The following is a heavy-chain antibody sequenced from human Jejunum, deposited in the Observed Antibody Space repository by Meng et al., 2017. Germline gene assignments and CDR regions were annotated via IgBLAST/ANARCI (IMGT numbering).Heavy chain of an antibody. CDR1: GGSCSGYY. J-gene: IGHJ1*01. CDR3: ARPAGYSSDWYKYFQH. D-gene: IGHD6-13*01. CDR2: INHSGSS. Sequence: QVRLQQWGAGLLKPSETLSLTCAAYGGSCSGYYWSWVCQSPGKGLEWIAEINHSGSSNYNPSFQSRVTISVDRPRNQFSLKLSSVTAADTGVYYCARPAGYSSDWYKYFQHWGQGTLVTVSS. V-gene: IGHV4-34*02.